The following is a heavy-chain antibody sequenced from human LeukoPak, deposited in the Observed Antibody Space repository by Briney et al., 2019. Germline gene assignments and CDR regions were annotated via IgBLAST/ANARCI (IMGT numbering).Heavy chain of an antibody. Sequence: PGGSLRLSCAASGFTFSSYWMHWVRQAPGRGLVWVSGINRDGSFTTYADSVKGRFTISRDNSKSTLYLQINSLSTEDTAVYYCARGLYYYDTSGDPEFDYWGQGTLVTVSS. CDR2: INRDGSFT. CDR3: ARGLYYYDTSGDPEFDY. J-gene: IGHJ4*02. CDR1: GFTFSSYW. V-gene: IGHV3-74*01. D-gene: IGHD3-22*01.